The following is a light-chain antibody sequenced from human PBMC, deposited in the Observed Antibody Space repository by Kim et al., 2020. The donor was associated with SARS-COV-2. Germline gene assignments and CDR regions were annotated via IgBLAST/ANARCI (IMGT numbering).Light chain of an antibody. Sequence: SSELTQDPAVSVALGQTIRITCQGDSLRRYYTSWYQQKPGQAPVLVIYGKNNRPSGIPDRFSGSSSGNTASLTIAGAQAEDEADYYCNSRDSSDNVVFGGGTKLTVL. CDR2: GKN. CDR3: NSRDSSDNVV. CDR1: SLRRYY. J-gene: IGLJ2*01. V-gene: IGLV3-19*01.